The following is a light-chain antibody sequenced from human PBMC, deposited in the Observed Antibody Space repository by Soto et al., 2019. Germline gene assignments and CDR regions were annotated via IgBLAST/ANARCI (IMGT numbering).Light chain of an antibody. Sequence: QSVLTQPPSVSAAPGQKVTISCSGSSSNIGNNSVSWYQQLPGTAPKLLTYDNNKRPSGIPDRFSGSKSGTSATLGITGLQTGDEADYYCGTWDSSLSVGYVFGTGTKLTVL. CDR1: SSNIGNNS. CDR3: GTWDSSLSVGYV. V-gene: IGLV1-51*01. CDR2: DNN. J-gene: IGLJ1*01.